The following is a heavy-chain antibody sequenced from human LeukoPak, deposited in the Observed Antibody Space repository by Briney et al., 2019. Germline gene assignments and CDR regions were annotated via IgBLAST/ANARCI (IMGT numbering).Heavy chain of an antibody. Sequence: GGSLRLSCAASGFTFSSYSMNWVRQAQGMGLEWVSSISSSSSYIYYADSVKGRFTISRDNSKNTVYLQMNSLRAEDTAVYYCARDNRTAYFDYWGQGTLVTVSS. CDR2: ISSSSSYI. J-gene: IGHJ4*02. V-gene: IGHV3-21*01. CDR1: GFTFSSYS. CDR3: ARDNRTAYFDY.